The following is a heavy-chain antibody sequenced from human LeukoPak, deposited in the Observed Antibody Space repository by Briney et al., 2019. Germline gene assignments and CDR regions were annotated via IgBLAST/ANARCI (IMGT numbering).Heavy chain of an antibody. D-gene: IGHD2-2*02. Sequence: SVKVSCKASGYTFTGYYMHWVRQAPGQGLEWMGGIIPIFGTANYAQKFQGRVTITTDESTSTAYMELSSLRSEDTAVYYCARAARYCSSTSCYIATYYFDYWGQGTLVTVSS. CDR2: IIPIFGTA. CDR1: GYTFTGYY. V-gene: IGHV1-69*05. CDR3: ARAARYCSSTSCYIATYYFDY. J-gene: IGHJ4*02.